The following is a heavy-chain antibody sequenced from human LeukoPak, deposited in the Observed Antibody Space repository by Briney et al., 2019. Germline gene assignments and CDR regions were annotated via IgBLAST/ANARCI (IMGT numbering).Heavy chain of an antibody. V-gene: IGHV3-21*01. Sequence: PGGSLRLSCAASGFTFSSYSMNWVRQAPGKGLEWVSSISSSSSYRYYADSVKGRFTISGDNANNSLYLQMNSLRAEDTAVCYCARDMKLQAFDVWGQGTMVTVSS. CDR2: ISSSSSYR. D-gene: IGHD3-16*01. CDR1: GFTFSSYS. J-gene: IGHJ3*01. CDR3: ARDMKLQAFDV.